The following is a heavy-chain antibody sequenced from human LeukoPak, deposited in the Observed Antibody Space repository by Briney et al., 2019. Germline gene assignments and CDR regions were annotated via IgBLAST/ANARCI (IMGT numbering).Heavy chain of an antibody. D-gene: IGHD3-10*01. CDR1: GGTFSSYA. CDR3: AIAMVRGVISHY. V-gene: IGHV1-69*13. CDR2: IIPIFGTA. Sequence: SVKVSCKASGGTFSSYAISWVRQAPGQGLEWMGGIIPIFGTANYAQKFQGRVTITADESTSTAYMELSSLRSEDTAVYYCAIAMVRGVISHYWGQGTLVTVSS. J-gene: IGHJ4*02.